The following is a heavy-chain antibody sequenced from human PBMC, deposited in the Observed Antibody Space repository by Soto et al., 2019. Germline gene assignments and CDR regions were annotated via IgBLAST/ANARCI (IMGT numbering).Heavy chain of an antibody. CDR2: IFPKFGTT. CDR3: EAEMTFGKLSVV. CDR1: GDTDTNYV. Sequence: QVQLVQSGAEVKKPGSSVKVSCKASGDTDTNYVISWVRQAPGQGLEWMGGIFPKFGTTYSAQKLQDRLTITADESTSTVYMQLSSLRLGDTAVYYCEAEMTFGKLSVVWGQGTTVTVSS. D-gene: IGHD3-16*02. V-gene: IGHV1-69*01. J-gene: IGHJ6*02.